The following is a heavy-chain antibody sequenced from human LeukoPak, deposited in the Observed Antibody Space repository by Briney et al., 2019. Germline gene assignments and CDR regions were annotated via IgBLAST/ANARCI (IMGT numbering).Heavy chain of an antibody. J-gene: IGHJ6*03. V-gene: IGHV3-30*03. CDR2: ISYDGSNK. Sequence: GGSLRLSCAASGFTFSSYGMHWVRQAPGKGLEWVAVISYDGSNKYYADSVKGRFTISRDNSKNTLYLQMNSLRAEDTAVYYCARDPYSGSYGNYYYYYMDVWGKGTTVTISS. CDR3: ARDPYSGSYGNYYYYYMDV. CDR1: GFTFSSYG. D-gene: IGHD1-26*01.